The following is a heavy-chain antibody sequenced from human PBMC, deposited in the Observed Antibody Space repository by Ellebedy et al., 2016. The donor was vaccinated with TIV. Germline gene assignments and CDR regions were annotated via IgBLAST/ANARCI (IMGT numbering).Heavy chain of an antibody. Sequence: GESLKISCHSSGYDFTSHWIGWVRQMPGKGLEWMGIIYPGDSDTRFNPSFRGRVSLSADKSTSTAYLQWTSLKASDTAMYYCARRALSGTYLDAFGIWGQGTMVTVSS. D-gene: IGHD3-10*01. CDR1: GYDFTSHW. V-gene: IGHV5-51*01. CDR3: ARRALSGTYLDAFGI. CDR2: IYPGDSDT. J-gene: IGHJ3*02.